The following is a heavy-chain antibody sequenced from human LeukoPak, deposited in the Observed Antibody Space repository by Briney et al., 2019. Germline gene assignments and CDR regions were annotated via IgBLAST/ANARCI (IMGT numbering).Heavy chain of an antibody. J-gene: IGHJ3*01. Sequence: SETLSLTCTVSGGSISSYYWSWIRQPPGKGLEWIGYIYYSGSTNYNPSLKSRVTISVDKSKNQFSLKLSSVTAADTAVYYCAKDRLTLDAFDFWGQGTMVTVSS. CDR1: GGSISSYY. D-gene: IGHD3-16*01. CDR3: AKDRLTLDAFDF. V-gene: IGHV4-59*12. CDR2: IYYSGST.